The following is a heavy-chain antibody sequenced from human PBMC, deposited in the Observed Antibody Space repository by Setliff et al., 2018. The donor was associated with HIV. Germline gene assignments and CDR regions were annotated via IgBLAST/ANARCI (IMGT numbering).Heavy chain of an antibody. D-gene: IGHD2-15*01. V-gene: IGHV4-4*08. J-gene: IGHJ6*03. Sequence: PSETLSLTYTVSGDSSSNDNWTWVRQPPGKGLEWIGNIHTSGTTKYNPSLNSRVTISVDMSKSQFSLRLSSVTAADTAMYYCAREYYRSGGYYSGWKYYYMDVWGKGTTVTVS. CDR3: AREYYRSGGYYSGWKYYYMDV. CDR2: IHTSGTT. CDR1: GDSSSNDN.